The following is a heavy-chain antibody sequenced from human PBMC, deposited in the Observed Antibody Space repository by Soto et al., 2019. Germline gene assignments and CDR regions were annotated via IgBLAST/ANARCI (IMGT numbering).Heavy chain of an antibody. CDR2: ISYDGSNK. CDR3: ARAVAVAGYGMDV. V-gene: IGHV3-30-3*01. Sequence: PGGSLRLSCAASGFTFSSYAMHWVRQAPGKGLEWVAVISYDGSNKYYADSVKGRFTISRDNSKNTLYLQMNSLRAEDTAVYYCARAVAVAGYGMDVWGQGTTVTVSS. CDR1: GFTFSSYA. J-gene: IGHJ6*02. D-gene: IGHD6-19*01.